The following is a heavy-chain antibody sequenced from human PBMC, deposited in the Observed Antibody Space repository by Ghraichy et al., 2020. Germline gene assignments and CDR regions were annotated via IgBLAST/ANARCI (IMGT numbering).Heavy chain of an antibody. Sequence: GESLNISCAASGFTFSSYGMQWVRQAPGKGLEWVAAISYDGSNKKYADSVRGRFTISRDNSKNKLYLQVNSLRAEDTAVYYCAKDGEVGTAPYYYYYPMDVWGQGTTVTVSS. CDR2: ISYDGSNK. D-gene: IGHD3-10*01. J-gene: IGHJ6*02. CDR1: GFTFSSYG. CDR3: AKDGEVGTAPYYYYYPMDV. V-gene: IGHV3-30*18.